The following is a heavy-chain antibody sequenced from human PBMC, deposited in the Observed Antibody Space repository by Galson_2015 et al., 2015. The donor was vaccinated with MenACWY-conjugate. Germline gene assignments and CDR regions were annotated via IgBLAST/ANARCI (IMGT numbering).Heavy chain of an antibody. CDR3: AKVASGSCWDIGC. V-gene: IGHV3-23*01. Sequence: SLRLSCAASGFTFSSYAMSWVRQAPGKGLEWVSAISGSGGSTNHADSVKGRFTISRDNSKNTLYLQMNSLRAEDTAVYYCAKVASGSCWDIGCWGQGTLVTVSS. J-gene: IGHJ4*02. D-gene: IGHD6-19*01. CDR1: GFTFSSYA. CDR2: ISGSGGST.